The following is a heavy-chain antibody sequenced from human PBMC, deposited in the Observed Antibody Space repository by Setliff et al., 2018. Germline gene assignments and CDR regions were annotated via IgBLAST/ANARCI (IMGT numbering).Heavy chain of an antibody. Sequence: GGSLRLSCAASGFTLSSYWMHWVRQVPGKGLVWVSRINSDGSSTGYADSVKGRFTISGDNAKNTLFLQMNSLRAEDTAVYYCARGPWKHSAYYYYYYMDVWGKGTTVTVSS. V-gene: IGHV3-74*01. D-gene: IGHD1-1*01. CDR1: GFTLSSYW. J-gene: IGHJ6*03. CDR2: INSDGSST. CDR3: ARGPWKHSAYYYYYYMDV.